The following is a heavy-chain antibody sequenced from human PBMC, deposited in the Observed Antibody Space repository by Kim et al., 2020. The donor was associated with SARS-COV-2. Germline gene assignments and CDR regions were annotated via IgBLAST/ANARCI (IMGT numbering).Heavy chain of an antibody. V-gene: IGHV4-30-4*01. D-gene: IGHD1-26*01. J-gene: IGHJ3*01. Sequence: SETLSLTCTVSGGSISSGDSYWIWIRQPPGKGLEWIGYIYYSGTTYYNPSLKSRVSMSVDTSKNQFSLRLSSVTAADTAAYYCARDQSLVGGTVEVFDV. CDR1: GGSISSGDSY. CDR2: IYYSGTT. CDR3: ARDQSLVGGTVEVFDV.